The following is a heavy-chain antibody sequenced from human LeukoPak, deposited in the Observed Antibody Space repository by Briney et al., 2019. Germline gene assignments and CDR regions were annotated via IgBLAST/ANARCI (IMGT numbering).Heavy chain of an antibody. CDR1: GGTFSSYA. CDR2: IIPIFGTA. V-gene: IGHV1-69*13. CDR3: ARNFNDGSGWFN. D-gene: IGHD6-19*01. J-gene: IGHJ4*01. Sequence: GAAVKVSCKASGGTFSSYAISWVRQAPGQGLEWMGGIIPIFGTANYAQKFQGRVTITADESTSTAYMELSSLRSEDTAVYYCARNFNDGSGWFNWGPGNLFTVSS.